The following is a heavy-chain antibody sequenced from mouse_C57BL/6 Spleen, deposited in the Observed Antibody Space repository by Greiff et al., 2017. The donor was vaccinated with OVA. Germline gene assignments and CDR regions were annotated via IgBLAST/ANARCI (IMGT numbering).Heavy chain of an antibody. D-gene: IGHD2-4*01. V-gene: IGHV1-19*01. Sequence: EVQLQQSGPVLVKPGASVKMSCKASGYTFTDYYMNWVKQSHGKSLEWIGVINPYNGGTSYNQKFKGKATLTVDKSSSTAYMELNSLTSEDSAVYYCAGFYDYGWAMDYWGQGTSVTVSS. CDR3: AGFYDYGWAMDY. J-gene: IGHJ4*01. CDR2: INPYNGGT. CDR1: GYTFTDYY.